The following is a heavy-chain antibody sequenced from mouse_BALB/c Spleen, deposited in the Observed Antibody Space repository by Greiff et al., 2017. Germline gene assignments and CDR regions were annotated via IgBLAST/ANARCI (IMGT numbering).Heavy chain of an antibody. J-gene: IGHJ3*01. CDR1: GFTFSSFG. D-gene: IGHD2-1*01. Sequence: EVKLMESGGGLVQPGGSRKLSCAASGFTFSSFGMHWVRQAPEKGLEWVAYISSGSSTIYYADTVKGRFTISRDNPKNTLFLQMTSLRSEDTAMYYCARGDYYGNYVLFAYWGQGTLVTVSA. CDR2: ISSGSSTI. V-gene: IGHV5-17*02. CDR3: ARGDYYGNYVLFAY.